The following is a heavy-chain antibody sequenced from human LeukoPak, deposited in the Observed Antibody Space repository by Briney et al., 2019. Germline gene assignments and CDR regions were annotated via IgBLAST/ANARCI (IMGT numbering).Heavy chain of an antibody. CDR1: GFTFSSYA. D-gene: IGHD1-26*01. J-gene: IGHJ5*02. CDR2: ISSSSSTI. CDR3: ARGSGSYSFNLLGFDP. V-gene: IGHV3-48*04. Sequence: GGSLRLSCAASGFTFSSYAMHWVRQAPGKGLEWVSYISSSSSTIYYADSVKGRFTISRDNAKNSLYLQMNSLRAEDTAVYYCARGSGSYSFNLLGFDPWGQGTLVTVSS.